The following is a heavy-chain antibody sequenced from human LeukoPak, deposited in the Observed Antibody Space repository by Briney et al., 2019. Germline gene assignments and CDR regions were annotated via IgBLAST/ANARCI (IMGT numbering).Heavy chain of an antibody. D-gene: IGHD3-22*01. Sequence: GGSLRLSCSASGFTSSHYAMHWVRQAPGKGLEWVAVISFDGTNKFYADSVKGRFTISRDNSKNALYLQMNSLRAEDTAVYYCAKGGYYERPWYFDYWGQGTLVTVSS. J-gene: IGHJ4*02. V-gene: IGHV3-30*18. CDR1: GFTSSHYA. CDR3: AKGGYYERPWYFDY. CDR2: ISFDGTNK.